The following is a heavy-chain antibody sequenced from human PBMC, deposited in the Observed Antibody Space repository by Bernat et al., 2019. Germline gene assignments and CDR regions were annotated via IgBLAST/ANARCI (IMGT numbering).Heavy chain of an antibody. V-gene: IGHV4-61*01. Sequence: SVSSGSYYWIWIRQPPGKGLEWIGYIYYSGSTNYNPSLKSRVTISVDTSKNQFSLKLSSVTAADTAVYYCARDDGDLVGDYWGPG. D-gene: IGHD3-10*01. CDR1: SVSSGSYY. CDR2: IYYSGST. CDR3: ARDDGDLVGDY. J-gene: IGHJ4*02.